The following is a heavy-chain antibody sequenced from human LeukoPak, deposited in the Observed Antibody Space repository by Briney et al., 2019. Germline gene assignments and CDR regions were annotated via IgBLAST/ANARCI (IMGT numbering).Heavy chain of an antibody. V-gene: IGHV6-1*01. CDR2: TYYRSKWYN. CDR1: GDSVSSNSAA. CDR3: ARDQELLFDKAFDY. Sequence: SQTLSLTCAISGDSVSSNSAAWNWIRQSPSSGLEWLGRTYYRSKWYNDYAVSVKSRITINPDTSKNQFSLQLNSMTPEDTAVYYCARDQELLFDKAFDYWGQGTLVTVSS. D-gene: IGHD1-26*01. J-gene: IGHJ4*02.